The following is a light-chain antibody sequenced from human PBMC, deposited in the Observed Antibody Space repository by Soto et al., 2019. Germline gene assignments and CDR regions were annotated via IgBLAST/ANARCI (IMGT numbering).Light chain of an antibody. CDR2: RAS. V-gene: IGKV1-5*03. J-gene: IGKJ2*01. CDR3: QQYHIFLT. CDR1: QNIGAA. Sequence: DIQMSQSPSTLSASVGDRVTITCRASQNIGAALAWYQQKPGKAPNLLIYRASSLETGVPSRFSGSGSGTDFTLAISGLQPDDFATYYCQQYHIFLTFGQGTKVDIK.